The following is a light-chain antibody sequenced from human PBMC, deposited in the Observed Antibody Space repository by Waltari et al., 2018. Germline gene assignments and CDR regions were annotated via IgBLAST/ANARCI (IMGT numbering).Light chain of an antibody. V-gene: IGKV4-1*01. J-gene: IGKJ3*01. CDR3: QQYYASPLT. CDR2: WAS. Sequence: SVFFSSNNKNYLAWYQQKPGQSPKLLIYWASTRESGVLDRFSGSGSGTDFSLTISSLQAEDVAVYYCQQYYASPLTFGPGTKVDI. CDR1: SVFFSSNNKNY.